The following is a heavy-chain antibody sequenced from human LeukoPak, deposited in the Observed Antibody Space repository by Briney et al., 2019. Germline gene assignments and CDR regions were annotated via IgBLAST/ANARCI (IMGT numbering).Heavy chain of an antibody. V-gene: IGHV4-59*11. Sequence: SETLSLTCTVSGGSINSHFWSWIRQPPGQGLEWIGYIYYSGSTKYNPSLQSRVTISVDTSESNFSLKLTSVTAADTAVYYCARVDIRADHSDSSADAFDVWGQGTMVTVSS. CDR1: GGSINSHF. J-gene: IGHJ3*01. CDR3: ARVDIRADHSDSSADAFDV. D-gene: IGHD3-22*01. CDR2: IYYSGST.